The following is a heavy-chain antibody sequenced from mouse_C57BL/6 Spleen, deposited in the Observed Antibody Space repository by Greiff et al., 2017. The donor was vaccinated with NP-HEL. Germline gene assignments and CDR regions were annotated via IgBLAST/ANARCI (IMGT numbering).Heavy chain of an antibody. J-gene: IGHJ2*01. V-gene: IGHV1-82*01. D-gene: IGHD4-1*01. CDR1: GYAFSSSW. CDR3: ASSLNWDRYYFDD. CDR2: IYPGDGDT. Sequence: QVQLQQSGPELVKPGASVKISCKASGYAFSSSWMNWVKQRPGKGLEWIGRIYPGDGDTNYNGKFKGKATLTADKSSSTAYMQLSSLTSEDSAVYFCASSLNWDRYYFDDWGQGTTLTVSS.